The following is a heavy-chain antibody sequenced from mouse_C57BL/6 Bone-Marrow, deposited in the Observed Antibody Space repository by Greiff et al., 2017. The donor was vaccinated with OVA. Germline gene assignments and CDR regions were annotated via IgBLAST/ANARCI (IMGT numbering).Heavy chain of an antibody. J-gene: IGHJ2*01. V-gene: IGHV5-4*03. CDR3: ALLLFSFDY. CDR2: ISDGGSYT. Sequence: EVMLVESGGGLVKPGGSLKLSCAASGFTFSSYAMSWVRQTPEKRLEWVATISDGGSYTYYPDNVKGRFTISRDNAKNNLYLQMSHLKSEDTAMYYCALLLFSFDYWGQGTTLTVSS. CDR1: GFTFSSYA. D-gene: IGHD2-3*01.